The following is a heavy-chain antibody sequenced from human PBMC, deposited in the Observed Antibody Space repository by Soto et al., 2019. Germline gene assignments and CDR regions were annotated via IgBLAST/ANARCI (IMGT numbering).Heavy chain of an antibody. V-gene: IGHV4-34*01. CDR2: INQSGGGTS. CDR1: GGSFTGYY. Sequence: SETLSLTCAVNGGSFTGYYWSWIRQLPGKGLEWIGDINQSGGGTSNYNPSLKSRVTMSLDTSNIQFSLKLSSVTAADTALYYCARGIPYHFWSGKYYFDYWGLGTLVTVYS. CDR3: ARGIPYHFWSGKYYFDY. J-gene: IGHJ4*02. D-gene: IGHD3-3*01.